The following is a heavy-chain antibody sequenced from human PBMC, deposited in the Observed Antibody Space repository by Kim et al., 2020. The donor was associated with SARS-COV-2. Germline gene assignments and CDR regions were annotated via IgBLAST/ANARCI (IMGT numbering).Heavy chain of an antibody. D-gene: IGHD6-13*01. V-gene: IGHV3-30*18. CDR3: AKDSSSSSLGY. J-gene: IGHJ4*02. Sequence: GGSLRLSCAASGFTFSSYGMHWVRQAPGKGLEWVAVISYDGSNKYYADSVKGRFTISRDNSKNTLYLQMNSLRAEDTAVYYCAKDSSSSSLGYWGQGTLVTVSS. CDR2: ISYDGSNK. CDR1: GFTFSSYG.